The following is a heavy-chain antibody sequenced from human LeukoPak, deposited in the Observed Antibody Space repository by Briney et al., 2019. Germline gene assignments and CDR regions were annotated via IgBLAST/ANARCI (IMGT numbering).Heavy chain of an antibody. CDR2: INPTGTGT. Sequence: ASVKVSCKTSGYTFINSWMHWVRQAPGQGLEWIGVINPTGTGTLYAQKFQGRVTMTRDMSTSTDYMELSSLRSEDTAVYYCARATVTTCYSDYWGQGTLVTVSS. J-gene: IGHJ4*02. CDR3: ARATVTTCYSDY. V-gene: IGHV1-46*01. D-gene: IGHD4-17*01. CDR1: GYTFINSW.